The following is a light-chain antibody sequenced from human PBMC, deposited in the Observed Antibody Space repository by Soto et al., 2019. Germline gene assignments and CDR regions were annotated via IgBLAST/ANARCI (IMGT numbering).Light chain of an antibody. CDR2: SAS. CDR1: QSVRSS. Sequence: EVVMTQSPGTLSVSPGETATLSCRASQSVRSSLAWYQHKPGQAPRLLIHSASFRATGIPARFRGSGSGTEFNLTITSLQSEDFAVYYCQQYGNWPPWTFGQGTKVEIK. V-gene: IGKV3-15*01. CDR3: QQYGNWPPWT. J-gene: IGKJ1*01.